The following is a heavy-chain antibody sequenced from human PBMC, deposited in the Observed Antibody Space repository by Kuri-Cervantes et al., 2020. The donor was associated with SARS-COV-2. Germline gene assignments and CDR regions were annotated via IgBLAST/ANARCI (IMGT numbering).Heavy chain of an antibody. CDR1: GGTFSSYA. CDR2: IIPIFGTA. D-gene: IGHD5-24*01. V-gene: IGHV1-69*06. CDR3: AGSRWLQLDYYYYYGMDV. Sequence: SVKVSCKASGGTFSSYAISWVRQAPGQGLEWVGRIIPIFGTANYAQKFQGRVTITADKSTSTAYMELSSLRSEDTAVYYCAGSRWLQLDYYYYYGMDVWGQGTTVTVSS. J-gene: IGHJ6*02.